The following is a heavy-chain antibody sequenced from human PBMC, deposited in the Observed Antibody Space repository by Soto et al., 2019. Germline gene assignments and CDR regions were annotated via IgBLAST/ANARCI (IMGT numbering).Heavy chain of an antibody. CDR1: GYTFTSYA. J-gene: IGHJ4*02. Sequence: GASVKVSCKASGYTFTSYAMHWVRQAPGQGLEWMGRIIPILGIANYAQKFQGRVTMTRDTSTSTVYMELSSLRSEDTAVYYCASLQLHDYGDYGGNYWGQGTLVTVSS. CDR2: IIPILGIA. D-gene: IGHD4-17*01. V-gene: IGHV1-69*04. CDR3: ASLQLHDYGDYGGNY.